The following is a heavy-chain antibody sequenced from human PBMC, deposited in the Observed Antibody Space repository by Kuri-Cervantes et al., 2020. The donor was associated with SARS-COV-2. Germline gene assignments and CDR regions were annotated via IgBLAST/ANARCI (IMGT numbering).Heavy chain of an antibody. V-gene: IGHV1-18*04. CDR2: ISGDTGYT. J-gene: IGHJ5*02. D-gene: IGHD1/OR15-1a*01. CDR1: GYNFRRYI. CDR3: ARQIGTTLNSWLDT. Sequence: ASVKVSCKASGYNFRRYIISWVRQAPGQGLEWMGWISGDTGYTNYGQKFQGRVSMTTDTSSNTAYMELTSLRSDDTAVYYCARQIGTTLNSWLDTWGQGTLVTVSS.